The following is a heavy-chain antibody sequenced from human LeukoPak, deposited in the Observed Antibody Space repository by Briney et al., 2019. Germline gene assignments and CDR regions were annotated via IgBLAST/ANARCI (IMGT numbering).Heavy chain of an antibody. V-gene: IGHV1-18*01. CDR2: ISAYNGNT. Sequence: ASVKVSCKASGYTFTSYGISWVRQAPGQGLEWMGWISAYNGNTNYAQKFQGRVTMTRDTSISTAYMELSRLRSDDTAVYYCARGYRWGSSGYYLDWGQGTLVTVSS. CDR1: GYTFTSYG. CDR3: ARGYRWGSSGYYLD. J-gene: IGHJ4*02. D-gene: IGHD3-22*01.